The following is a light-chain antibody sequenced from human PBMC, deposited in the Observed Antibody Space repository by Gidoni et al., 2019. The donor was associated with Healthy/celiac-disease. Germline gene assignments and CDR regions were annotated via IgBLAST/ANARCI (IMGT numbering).Light chain of an antibody. V-gene: IGLV3-19*01. J-gene: IGLJ2*01. CDR2: GKN. CDR1: SLRSYY. Sequence: SSELTQDPAVSVALGQKVRITCQGDSLRSYYASRYQQKPGQAPVLVIYGKNNRPSGIPDRFSGSSSGNTASLTITGAHAEDEADYYCNSRDSSGNHVVFGGGTKLTVL. CDR3: NSRDSSGNHVV.